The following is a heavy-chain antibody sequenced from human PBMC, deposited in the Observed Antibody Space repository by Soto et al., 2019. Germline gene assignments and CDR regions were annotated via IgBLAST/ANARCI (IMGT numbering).Heavy chain of an antibody. Sequence: ASVKVSCKVSGYTFTSYYMHWVRQAPGQGLEWMGIINPSGGSTSYAQKFHGRVTMTRDTSTSTVYMELSSLRSDDTAVYYCARDYYGSGRFSRYGMDVWGQGTTVTVSS. D-gene: IGHD3-10*01. CDR2: INPSGGST. V-gene: IGHV1-46*01. CDR1: GYTFTSYY. J-gene: IGHJ6*02. CDR3: ARDYYGSGRFSRYGMDV.